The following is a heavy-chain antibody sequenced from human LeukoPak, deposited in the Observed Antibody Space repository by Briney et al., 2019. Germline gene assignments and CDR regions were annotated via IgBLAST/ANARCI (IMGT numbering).Heavy chain of an antibody. D-gene: IGHD3-22*01. V-gene: IGHV3-21*01. CDR1: GFTFSSYW. Sequence: PGGSLRLSCAASGFTFSSYWMSWVRQAPGKGLEWVSSISSSSSYIYYADSVKGRFTISRDNAKNSLYLQMNSLRAEDTAVCYCARIYDSNAFDIWGQGTMVTVSS. J-gene: IGHJ3*02. CDR2: ISSSSSYI. CDR3: ARIYDSNAFDI.